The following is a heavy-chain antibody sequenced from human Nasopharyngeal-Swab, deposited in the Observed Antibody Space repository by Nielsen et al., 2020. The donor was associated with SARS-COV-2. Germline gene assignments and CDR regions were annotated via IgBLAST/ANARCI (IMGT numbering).Heavy chain of an antibody. V-gene: IGHV3-23*01. CDR3: AKAPYLRGLDV. CDR2: ISGSGDTT. CDR1: GFTFSIYA. D-gene: IGHD2-21*01. Sequence: GGSLRLSCAASGFTFSIYAMSWVRQAPGKGLEWVSIISGSGDTTYYADSVNDRFTISRDNSKNTLYLQMNSLRVEDTAVYYCAKAPYLRGLDVWGQGTTVTVSS. J-gene: IGHJ6*02.